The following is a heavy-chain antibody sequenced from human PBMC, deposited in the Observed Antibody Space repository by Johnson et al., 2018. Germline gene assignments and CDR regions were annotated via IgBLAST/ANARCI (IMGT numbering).Heavy chain of an antibody. V-gene: IGHV1-8*01. D-gene: IGHD2-15*01. CDR1: GYTFNSYD. J-gene: IGHJ3*02. CDR3: ARGYVRSGGLGTFDM. CDR2: MNPNRGNT. Sequence: VQLVESGAEVKKPGASVKVSCKTSGYTFNSYDINWVRQATGQGLEWMGWMNPNRGNTAYAQRFQGRVTMTRNTSISTAYMELSSLTSEDTAGYYCARGYVRSGGLGTFDMWGQGTMVTVSS.